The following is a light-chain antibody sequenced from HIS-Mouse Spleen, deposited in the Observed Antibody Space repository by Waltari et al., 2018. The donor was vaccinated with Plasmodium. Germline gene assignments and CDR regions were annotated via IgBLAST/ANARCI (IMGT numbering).Light chain of an antibody. CDR1: QSFSSSY. V-gene: IGKV3-20*01. J-gene: IGKJ1*01. CDR3: QHYGSSLT. CDR2: GAS. Sequence: MLTPPPGTTLSLPRGKTATLYWAEQSFSSSYLAWYQQKPGQAPRLLAYGASSRATGSPDRFSGSGSVTDSTRTISCQEPEDFAVHYCQHYGSSLTFGQGTKVEIK.